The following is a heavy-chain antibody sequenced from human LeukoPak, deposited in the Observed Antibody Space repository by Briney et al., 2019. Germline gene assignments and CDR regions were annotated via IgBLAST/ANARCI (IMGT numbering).Heavy chain of an antibody. CDR2: IRFDGTIK. Sequence: GGSLRLSCAASGFTFSDYGMVWVRQAPGKGLEWMAFIRFDGTIKYYADSVKDRFTISRDNSKNTLYLQMHSLRDEDTAVYYCAKGRYCSSPSCWNFDSWGQGTLVTVSS. J-gene: IGHJ4*02. CDR3: AKGRYCSSPSCWNFDS. V-gene: IGHV3-30*02. CDR1: GFTFSDYG. D-gene: IGHD2-2*01.